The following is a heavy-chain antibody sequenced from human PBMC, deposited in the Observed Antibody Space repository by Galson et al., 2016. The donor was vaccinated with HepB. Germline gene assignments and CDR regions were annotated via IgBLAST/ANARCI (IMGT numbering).Heavy chain of an antibody. CDR2: IHHTGNT. Sequence: SETLSLTCTVSGGSISSSNWWSWVRQTPGKGLEWIGEIHHTGNTNYHPSLNSRVTLSVDKSKNQFSLKLTSATAADTAVYYCATSAFWGGFWGQGTLVTVSS. J-gene: IGHJ4*02. CDR3: ATSAFWGGF. CDR1: GGSISSSNW. V-gene: IGHV4-4*02. D-gene: IGHD7-27*01.